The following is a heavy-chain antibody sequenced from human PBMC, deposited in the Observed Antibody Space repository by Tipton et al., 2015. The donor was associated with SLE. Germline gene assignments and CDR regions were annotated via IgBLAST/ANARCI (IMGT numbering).Heavy chain of an antibody. Sequence: TLSLTCTVSGGSIDISAYYWGLIRQPPGKGLEWIGSIYYNGSTYYNPSLKSRVTISVDTSKNQFSLRLSSVTAADTAVYYCARLQSGYYADAFDIWGQGTMVTVSS. CDR3: ARLQSGYYADAFDI. CDR2: IYYNGST. CDR1: GGSIDISAYY. D-gene: IGHD3-22*01. V-gene: IGHV4-39*01. J-gene: IGHJ3*02.